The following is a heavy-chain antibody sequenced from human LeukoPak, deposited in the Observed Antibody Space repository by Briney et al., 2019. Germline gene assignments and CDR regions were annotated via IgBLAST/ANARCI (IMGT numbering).Heavy chain of an antibody. D-gene: IGHD3-22*01. CDR3: ARGPVYYYDSSGYYGRSAFDI. CDR2: IYHSGST. V-gene: IGHV4-4*02. J-gene: IGHJ3*02. Sequence: TSETLSLTCAVSGGSISSSNWWSWVRQPPGEGLEWIGEIYHSGSTNYNPSLKSRVTISVDKSKNQFSLKLSSVTAADTAVYYCARGPVYYYDSSGYYGRSAFDIWGQGTMVTVSS. CDR1: GGSISSSNW.